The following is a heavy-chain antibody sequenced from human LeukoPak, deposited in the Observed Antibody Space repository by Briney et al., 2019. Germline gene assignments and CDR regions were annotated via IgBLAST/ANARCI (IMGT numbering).Heavy chain of an antibody. CDR3: ARGGAPSNSYYYYYMDV. V-gene: IGHV1-46*01. CDR2: INPRGGST. CDR1: GYTFTSYY. Sequence: ASVKVSCKASGYTFTSYYIHWVRQAPGQGLEWMAIINPRGGSTTYTQKLQGRVTITRNTSISTAYMELSSLRSEDTAVYYCARGGAPSNSYYYYYMDVWGKGTTVTISS. J-gene: IGHJ6*03. D-gene: IGHD1-1*01.